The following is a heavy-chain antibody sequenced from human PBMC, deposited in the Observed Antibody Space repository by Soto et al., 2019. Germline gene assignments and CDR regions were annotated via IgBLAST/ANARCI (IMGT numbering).Heavy chain of an antibody. D-gene: IGHD3-3*01. CDR2: IYYSGST. J-gene: IGHJ6*02. V-gene: IGHV4-30-4*01. Sequence: PSETLSLTCTVSGGSISSGDYYWSWIRQPPGKGLEWIGYIYYSGSTYYNPSLKSRVTISVDTSKNQFSLKLSSVTAADTAVYYCARVSVRAPYGMDVWGQGTTVTVSS. CDR1: GGSISSGDYY. CDR3: ARVSVRAPYGMDV.